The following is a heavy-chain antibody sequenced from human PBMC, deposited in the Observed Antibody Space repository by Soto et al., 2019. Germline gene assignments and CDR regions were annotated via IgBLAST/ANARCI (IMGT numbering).Heavy chain of an antibody. CDR2: IGAYNGNT. D-gene: IGHD3-3*01. V-gene: IGHV1-18*01. CDR3: ARKARFLEWLSTRPLDNAFDI. Sequence: ASVKVSCKASGYTFTSYGISWVRQAPGQGLEWMGWIGAYNGNTNYAQKLQGRVTMTTDTSTSTAYMELRSLRSDDTAVYYCARKARFLEWLSTRPLDNAFDIWGQGTMVTVSS. CDR1: GYTFTSYG. J-gene: IGHJ3*02.